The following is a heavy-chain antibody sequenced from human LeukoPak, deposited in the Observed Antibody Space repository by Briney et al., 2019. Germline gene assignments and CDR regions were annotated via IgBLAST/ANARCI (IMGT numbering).Heavy chain of an antibody. CDR2: IYYSGSN. CDR1: GGSIGSYY. CDR3: ARGSSSSHHPALT. V-gene: IGHV4-59*01. Sequence: SETLSLTCTVSGGSIGSYYWSWIRQPPGKGLEWIGYIYYSGSNNYNPSLKSRVTISVDTSKNQFSLKLSSVTAADTAVYYCARGSSSSHHPALTWGQGTLVTVSS. D-gene: IGHD6-13*01. J-gene: IGHJ5*02.